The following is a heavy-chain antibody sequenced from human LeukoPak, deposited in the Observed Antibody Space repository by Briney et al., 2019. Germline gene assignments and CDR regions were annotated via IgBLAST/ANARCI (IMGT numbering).Heavy chain of an antibody. J-gene: IGHJ4*02. CDR2: IIPILGIA. Sequence: ASVKVSCKASGGTFSSYAISWVRQAPGQGLEWMGRIIPILGIANYAQKFQGRVTITADKSTSTAYMELSSLRSEDTAVYYCASPYSSGWYFDYWGQGTLVTVSS. CDR3: ASPYSSGWYFDY. V-gene: IGHV1-69*04. CDR1: GGTFSSYA. D-gene: IGHD6-19*01.